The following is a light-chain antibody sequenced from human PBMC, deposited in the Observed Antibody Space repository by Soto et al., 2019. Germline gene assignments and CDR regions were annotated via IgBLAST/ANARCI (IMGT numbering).Light chain of an antibody. V-gene: IGLV2-8*01. CDR3: CSYATTTL. CDR2: EVS. Sequence: QSVLTQPPSASGSPGQSVTISCTGTRSDVGGYNYVSWYQQHPGKAPKLMIYEVSKRPSGVSDRFSGSKSGNTASLTISGLQADDEADYYCCSYATTTLFGGGTKLTVL. CDR1: RSDVGGYNY. J-gene: IGLJ2*01.